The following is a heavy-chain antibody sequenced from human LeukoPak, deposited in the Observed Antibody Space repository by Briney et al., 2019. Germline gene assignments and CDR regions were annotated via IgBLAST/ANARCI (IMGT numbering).Heavy chain of an antibody. CDR1: GFTFSFYA. CDR3: AKSHSNSWLYFDS. CDR2: VWYDGTNK. Sequence: AGGSLRVSCAASGFTFSFYAMSWVRQAPGKGLEWVAVVWYDGTNKFYADSVQGRFTISRDISKNTLYLQMNSLRAEDTAVYYCAKSHSNSWLYFDSWGQGTLVTVSS. J-gene: IGHJ4*02. D-gene: IGHD6-13*01. V-gene: IGHV3-33*06.